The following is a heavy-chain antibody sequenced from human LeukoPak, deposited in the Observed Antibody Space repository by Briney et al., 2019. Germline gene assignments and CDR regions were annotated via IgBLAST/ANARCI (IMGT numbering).Heavy chain of an antibody. CDR3: ARDRWELLRGEFDY. Sequence: PGGSLRLSCSASGFSFGNYWMSWVRQTPGKGLELVANINEDGSEKNYVDSVKGRFTMSRDNADNSVHLQMNSLRAEDTAVYYCARDRWELLRGEFDYWGQGTLVTVSS. CDR1: GFSFGNYW. V-gene: IGHV3-7*01. CDR2: INEDGSEK. D-gene: IGHD1-26*01. J-gene: IGHJ4*02.